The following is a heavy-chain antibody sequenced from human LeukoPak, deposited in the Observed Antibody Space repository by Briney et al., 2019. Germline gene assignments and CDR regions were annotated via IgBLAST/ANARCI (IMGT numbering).Heavy chain of an antibody. D-gene: IGHD5-12*01. CDR3: AKEGYSGYDFSEGDY. CDR1: GLTVSSNY. V-gene: IGHV3-53*01. J-gene: IGHJ4*02. Sequence: GGSLRLSCAASGLTVSSNYMSWVRQAPGKGLEWVSVIYSGGSTYYADSVKGRFTISRDNSKNTLYLQMNSLRAEDTAVYYCAKEGYSGYDFSEGDYWGQGTLVTVSS. CDR2: IYSGGST.